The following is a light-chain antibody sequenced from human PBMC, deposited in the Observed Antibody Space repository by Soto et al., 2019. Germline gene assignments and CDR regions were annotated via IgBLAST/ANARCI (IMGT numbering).Light chain of an antibody. CDR2: DVS. Sequence: DIQMTQSRSTLPASVGDRVTITCLASQSISSWLAWYQQKPGKAPKLLIYDVSTLESGVPSRFSGSGSGTEFTLTITSLQPDDFATYYCQQYHVYSPWTFGQGTKVDIK. CDR1: QSISSW. V-gene: IGKV1-5*01. J-gene: IGKJ1*01. CDR3: QQYHVYSPWT.